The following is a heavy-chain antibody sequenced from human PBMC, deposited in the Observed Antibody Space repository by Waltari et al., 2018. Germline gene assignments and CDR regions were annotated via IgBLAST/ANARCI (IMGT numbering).Heavy chain of an antibody. Sequence: QLQLQESGPGLVMPSETLSLTCTVSGGSISSSSYYWGWIRQPPGKGLEWIGSIYYSGSTYYNPSLKSRVTISVDTSKNQFSLKLGSVTAADTAVYYCASGWQLGVDYWGQGTLVTVSS. V-gene: IGHV4-39*01. J-gene: IGHJ4*02. CDR1: GGSISSSSYY. D-gene: IGHD6-6*01. CDR2: IYYSGST. CDR3: ASGWQLGVDY.